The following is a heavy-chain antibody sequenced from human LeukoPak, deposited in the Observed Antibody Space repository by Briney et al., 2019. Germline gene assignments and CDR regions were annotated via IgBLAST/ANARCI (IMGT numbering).Heavy chain of an antibody. Sequence: SGTLSLTCTVSGGSIRSYYWSWIRQPPGKGLEWIGCFFFGGSTDYNPSLQSRVTISVDTSKNQLSLRVSSVTASDTAVYYCARRRYISGQIDYWGQGTLVTVSS. CDR1: GGSIRSYY. D-gene: IGHD6-19*01. J-gene: IGHJ4*02. V-gene: IGHV4-59*08. CDR3: ARRRYISGQIDY. CDR2: FFFGGST.